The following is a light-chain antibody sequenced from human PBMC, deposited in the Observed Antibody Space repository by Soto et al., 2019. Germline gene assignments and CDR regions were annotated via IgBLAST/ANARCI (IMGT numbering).Light chain of an antibody. J-gene: IGKJ4*01. CDR3: QQRSDWPLT. V-gene: IGKV3-11*01. CDR1: QSVNSY. CDR2: DAS. Sequence: EIILTQSPATLSLSPGERATLSCRASQSVNSYLAWYQQKPGQAPRLLIFDASNRATGTPARFSGSGSGTDFTLTISSLGPEDFAVYYCQQRSDWPLTFGGGTEVEI.